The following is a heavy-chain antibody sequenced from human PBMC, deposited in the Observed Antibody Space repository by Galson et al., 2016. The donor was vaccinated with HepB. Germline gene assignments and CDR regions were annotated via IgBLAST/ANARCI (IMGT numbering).Heavy chain of an antibody. CDR1: VASISSMTW. D-gene: IGHD1-14*01. V-gene: IGHV4-4*02. J-gene: IGHJ4*02. CDR2: IYHSGST. CDR3: ASLDNRQGGKY. Sequence: SETLSLTCAVSVASISSMTWWSWVRQPPGKGLEWIGEIYHSGSTNYNPSLKSRVTISVDNSKNQFSLKLSSVTAADTAVYYCASLDNRQGGKYWGQGTLVTVSA.